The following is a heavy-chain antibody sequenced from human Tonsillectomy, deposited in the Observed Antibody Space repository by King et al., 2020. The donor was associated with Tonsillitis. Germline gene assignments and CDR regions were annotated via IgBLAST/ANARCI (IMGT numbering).Heavy chain of an antibody. Sequence: VQLVESGGGLVQPGGSLRLSCVASGFTFSSYAMSWVRQAPGKGLEWVSAISGSGHSTYYADSVKGRFTISRDNSKNTLYLQMNRLRAEDTAVYYCAKEGGSYLLFDYWGQGTLVTVSS. CDR1: GFTFSSYA. CDR2: ISGSGHST. V-gene: IGHV3-23*04. CDR3: AKEGGSYLLFDY. J-gene: IGHJ4*02. D-gene: IGHD1-26*01.